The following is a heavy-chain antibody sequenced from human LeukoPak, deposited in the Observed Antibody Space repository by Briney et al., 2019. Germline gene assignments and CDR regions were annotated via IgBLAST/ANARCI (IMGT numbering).Heavy chain of an antibody. Sequence: GSVKVSCKASGYTFTGYYMHWVRQAPGQGLEWMGWINPNSGGTNYAQKFQGRVTMTRDTSISTAYMELSRLRSDDTAVYYCARARSSGYNYFDYWGQGTLVTVSS. CDR2: INPNSGGT. D-gene: IGHD3-22*01. CDR3: ARARSSGYNYFDY. J-gene: IGHJ4*02. CDR1: GYTFTGYY. V-gene: IGHV1-2*02.